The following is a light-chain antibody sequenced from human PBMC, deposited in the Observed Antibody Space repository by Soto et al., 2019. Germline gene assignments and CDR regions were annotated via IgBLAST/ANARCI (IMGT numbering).Light chain of an antibody. V-gene: IGKV3-20*01. CDR1: QNVDKNY. CDR3: QQCATAPLT. CDR2: DAS. J-gene: IGKJ1*01. Sequence: ENVLTQSPGTLSLSPGERATLSCRASQNVDKNYLAWYQQKPGQPPRLLIDDASRRAAGIPDRFSGSGFGTDFTLTISRLEPEDFAVYYCQQCATAPLTFGQGTKVEIK.